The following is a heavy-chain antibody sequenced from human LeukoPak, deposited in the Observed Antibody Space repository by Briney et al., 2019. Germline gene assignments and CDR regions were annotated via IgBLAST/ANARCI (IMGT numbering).Heavy chain of an antibody. CDR2: ICYSGST. D-gene: IGHD6-19*01. CDR3: ARQHYSSGWMAFDY. J-gene: IGHJ4*02. V-gene: IGHV4-59*08. Sequence: SETLSLTCTVSGGSISSYYWSWIRQPPGKGLEWIGYICYSGSTNYNPSLKSRVTISVDTSKNQFSLKLSSVTAADTAVYYCARQHYSSGWMAFDYWGQGTLVTVSS. CDR1: GGSISSYY.